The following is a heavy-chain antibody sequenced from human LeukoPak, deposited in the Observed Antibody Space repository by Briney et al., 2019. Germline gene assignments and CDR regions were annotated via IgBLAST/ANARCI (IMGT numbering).Heavy chain of an antibody. CDR1: GFTFSSYG. CDR3: AKDRGSGSSPPHYYYYGMDV. D-gene: IGHD3-10*01. J-gene: IGHJ6*02. CDR2: ISYDGSNK. V-gene: IGHV3-30*18. Sequence: GGSLRLSCAASGFTFSSYGMHWVRQAPGKGLERVAVISYDGSNKYCADSVKGRFTISRDNSKNTLYLQMNSLRAEDTAVYYCAKDRGSGSSPPHYYYYGMDVWGQGTTVTVSS.